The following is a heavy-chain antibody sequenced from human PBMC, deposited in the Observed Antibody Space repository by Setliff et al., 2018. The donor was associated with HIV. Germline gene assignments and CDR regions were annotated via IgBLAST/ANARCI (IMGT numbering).Heavy chain of an antibody. Sequence: NPSETLSLTCTVSGGSIGTYYWNWIRLPAGKGLEWIGRIYASGTNYNPSLKSRVTMSLDTSKRQFSLKLTSVTAADTAVYYCAREGLWNCRGGTCNDGLDIWGQGTKVTV. V-gene: IGHV4-4*07. CDR1: GGSIGTYY. CDR2: IYASGT. D-gene: IGHD2-15*01. J-gene: IGHJ3*02. CDR3: AREGLWNCRGGTCNDGLDI.